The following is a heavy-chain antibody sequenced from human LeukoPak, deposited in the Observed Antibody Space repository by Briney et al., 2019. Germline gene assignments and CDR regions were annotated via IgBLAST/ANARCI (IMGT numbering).Heavy chain of an antibody. D-gene: IGHD3-9*01. J-gene: IGHJ4*02. CDR2: VYSSGKT. Sequence: SETLSLTCAVYGDSFSGYYWSWIRQPAGKGLEWIGRVYSSGKTNYNPSLKSRVTMSVDTSNNQLSLMMTSVTAADTAVFYCARTPQGDNYFDYWGQGHLVTVSS. CDR3: ARTPQGDNYFDY. V-gene: IGHV4-59*10. CDR1: GDSFSGYY.